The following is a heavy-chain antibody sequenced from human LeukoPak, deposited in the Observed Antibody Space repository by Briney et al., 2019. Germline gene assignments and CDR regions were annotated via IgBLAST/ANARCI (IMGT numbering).Heavy chain of an antibody. J-gene: IGHJ6*02. CDR2: IYTSGST. D-gene: IGHD2-2*01. Sequence: SETLSLTCTVSGGSISSGSYYWSWIRQPAGKGLEWIGRIYTSGSTNYNPSLKSRVTISVDTSKNQFSPKLSSATAADTAVYYCARSDIVVVPAAIPPHYYYYGMDVWGQGTTVTVSS. V-gene: IGHV4-61*02. CDR1: GGSISSGSYY. CDR3: ARSDIVVVPAAIPPHYYYYGMDV.